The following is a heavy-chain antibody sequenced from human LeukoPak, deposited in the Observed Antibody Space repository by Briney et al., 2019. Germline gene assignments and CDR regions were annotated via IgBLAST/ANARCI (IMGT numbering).Heavy chain of an antibody. V-gene: IGHV3-66*04. J-gene: IGHJ4*02. D-gene: IGHD1/OR15-1a*01. Sequence: GGSLRLSCAASGFTVSSNYMSWVRQAPGKGLEWVSVIYSGGSTYYADSVKGRFTISRDNSKNTLYLQMNSLRAEGTAVYYCARLLQTIFDYWGQGTLVTVSS. CDR3: ARLLQTIFDY. CDR1: GFTVSSNY. CDR2: IYSGGST.